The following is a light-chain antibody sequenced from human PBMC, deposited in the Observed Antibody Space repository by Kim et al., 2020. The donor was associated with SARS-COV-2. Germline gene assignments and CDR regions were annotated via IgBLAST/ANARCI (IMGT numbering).Light chain of an antibody. CDR1: SSNLGAGYD. V-gene: IGLV1-40*01. J-gene: IGLJ2*01. Sequence: VTISCPGSSSNLGAGYDVHWYQQLPGAAPRLLIYENTNRPSGVPARFSGSKSATSASLAITGLQAEDEGDYYCQSYDSSLSGSEVFGGGTKLTVL. CDR3: QSYDSSLSGSEV. CDR2: ENT.